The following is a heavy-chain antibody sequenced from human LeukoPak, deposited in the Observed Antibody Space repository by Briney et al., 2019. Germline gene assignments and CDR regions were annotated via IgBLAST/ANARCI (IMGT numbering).Heavy chain of an antibody. V-gene: IGHV4-61*02. Sequence: SQTLSLTCTVSGGSISSSSYYWSWIRQPAGKGLEWIGRIYTSGSTNYNPSLKSRVTISVDTSKNQFSLKLSSVTAADTAVYYCASLKVGATKGGFDYWGQGTLVTVSS. CDR2: IYTSGST. J-gene: IGHJ4*02. CDR3: ASLKVGATKGGFDY. CDR1: GGSISSSSYY. D-gene: IGHD1-26*01.